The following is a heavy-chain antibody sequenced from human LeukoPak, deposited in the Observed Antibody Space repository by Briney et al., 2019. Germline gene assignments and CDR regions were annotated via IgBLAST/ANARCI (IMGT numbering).Heavy chain of an antibody. CDR3: ARDPYSSTWSYGMDV. D-gene: IGHD6-6*01. CDR1: GVMFSSHG. J-gene: IGHJ6*02. Sequence: GGSLRLSCAASGVMFSSHGMSWVRQAPGRGLEWVANIKQDGSEEVYVGSVKGRFTISRDNAKNSLFLQMNTLRAEDTAVYYCARDPYSSTWSYGMDVWGQGTTVTVSS. CDR2: IKQDGSEE. V-gene: IGHV3-7*05.